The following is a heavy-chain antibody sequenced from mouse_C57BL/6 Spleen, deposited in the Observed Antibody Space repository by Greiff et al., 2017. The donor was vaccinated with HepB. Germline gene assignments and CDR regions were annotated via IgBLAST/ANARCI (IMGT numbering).Heavy chain of an antibody. Sequence: DVKLVESGGGLVKPGGSLKLSCAASGFTFSSYTMSWVRQTPEKRLEWVATISGGGGNTYYPDSVKGRFTISRDNAKNTLYLQMSSLRSEDTALYYCARGGIYGNYHYAMDYWGQGTSVTVSS. CDR3: ARGGIYGNYHYAMDY. V-gene: IGHV5-9*01. CDR1: GFTFSSYT. J-gene: IGHJ4*01. CDR2: ISGGGGNT. D-gene: IGHD2-1*01.